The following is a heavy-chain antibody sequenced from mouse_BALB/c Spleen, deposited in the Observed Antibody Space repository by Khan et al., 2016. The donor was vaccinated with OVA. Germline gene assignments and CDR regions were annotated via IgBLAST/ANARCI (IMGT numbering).Heavy chain of an antibody. D-gene: IGHD1-1*01. CDR3: ARENYYGSSRYAMDY. J-gene: IGHJ4*01. Sequence: DLVKPGASVKLSCKAYGYTFTSYWINWIKQRPGQGLEWIGRIAPVSGSSSYKEKFKGKATLTVDTSSSTAYIQLSSLSSEDSAVYFCARENYYGSSRYAMDYWGQGTSVTVSS. V-gene: IGHV1S41*01. CDR2: IAPVSGSS. CDR1: GYTFTSYW.